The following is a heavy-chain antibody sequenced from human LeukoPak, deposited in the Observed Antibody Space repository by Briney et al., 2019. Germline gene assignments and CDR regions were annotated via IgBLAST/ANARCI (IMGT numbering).Heavy chain of an antibody. CDR2: IHPDGIEK. J-gene: IGHJ5*01. V-gene: IGHV3-7*04. Sequence: PGGSLRLSCVTSPGYGFTSHWMNWVRQAPGKGLEWVANIHPDGIEKYHVDSVKGRFTIFRDNARNLLYLQMSSLRADDTAVYYCSRGDDFSGDSWGQGTLVTVSS. D-gene: IGHD2-21*02. CDR1: PGYGFTSHW. CDR3: SRGDDFSGDS.